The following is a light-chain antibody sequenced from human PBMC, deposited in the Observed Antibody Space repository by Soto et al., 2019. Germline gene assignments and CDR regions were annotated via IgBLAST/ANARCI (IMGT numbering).Light chain of an antibody. CDR2: DAS. J-gene: IGKJ5*01. CDR1: QSVSSRS. Sequence: SPGPLSLSPGARATLSCRASQSVSSRSLSWYHQKPGQAPRLLISDASNRAAGIPARFSGSGSGTEFTLTISSRQSEDFAVYYCQQYSNGSPMTFGQGTRQEI. V-gene: IGKV3-15*01. CDR3: QQYSNGSPMT.